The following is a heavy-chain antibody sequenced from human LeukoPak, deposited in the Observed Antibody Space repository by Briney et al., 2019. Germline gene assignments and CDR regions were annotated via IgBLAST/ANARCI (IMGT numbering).Heavy chain of an antibody. CDR1: GYTFTRYA. CDR2: INTNTGNP. CDR3: ARAQTRPFAPSLAVAAHGY. J-gene: IGHJ4*02. Sequence: ASVKVSCKASGYTFTRYAMHWVRQAPGQGREWVGWINTNTGNPTYAQGFTGRFVFSLDTSSSTASLQISSLTAEDTAGYYCARAQTRPFAPSLAVAAHGYCGQGTLVTPSS. V-gene: IGHV7-4-1*02. D-gene: IGHD6-19*01.